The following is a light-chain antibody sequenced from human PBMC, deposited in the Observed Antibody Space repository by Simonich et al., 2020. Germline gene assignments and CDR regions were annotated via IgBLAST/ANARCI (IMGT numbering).Light chain of an antibody. V-gene: IGLV4-69*01. CDR1: SGHSSSA. CDR3: QTWGTGIQV. CDR2: LNSDGSH. Sequence: QLVLTQSPSASASLGASVKLTCTLSSGHSSSAIAWHHQQPAKGPRYLMKLNSDGSHRKGDGIPDRFSGSSSGAERYLTISSLQSEDEADYYCQTWGTGIQVFGGGTKLTVL. J-gene: IGLJ2*01.